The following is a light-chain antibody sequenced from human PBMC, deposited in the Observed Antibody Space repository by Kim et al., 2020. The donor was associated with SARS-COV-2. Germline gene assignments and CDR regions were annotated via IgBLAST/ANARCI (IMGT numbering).Light chain of an antibody. Sequence: QSITISCTGTGSDVCGYNYVSWYQQHPGKAPKLMIYEVSNRPSGVSNRFSGSKSGNTASLTISGLQAEDEADYYCTSYTTSSTVVFGGGTQLTVL. J-gene: IGLJ2*01. CDR2: EVS. CDR1: GSDVCGYNY. V-gene: IGLV2-14*01. CDR3: TSYTTSSTVV.